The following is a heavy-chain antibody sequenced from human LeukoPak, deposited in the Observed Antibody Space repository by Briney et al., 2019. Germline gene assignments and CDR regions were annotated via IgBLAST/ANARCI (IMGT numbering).Heavy chain of an antibody. CDR2: ISYNGGRK. CDR1: GFSFSGYA. J-gene: IGHJ4*02. Sequence: GMSLRLSCVASGFSFSGYAIHWVRQGPGKGLEWVALISYNGGRKDYADSVKGRFTIDRDNSKNTVYLQMNNLRPDDTAIYFCARQEARNYYYEGLDYWGQGNLVTVSS. V-gene: IGHV3-30*04. CDR3: ARQEARNYYYEGLDY. D-gene: IGHD3-22*01.